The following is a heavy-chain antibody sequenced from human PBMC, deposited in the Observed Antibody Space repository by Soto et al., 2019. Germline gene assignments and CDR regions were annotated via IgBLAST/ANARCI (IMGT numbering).Heavy chain of an antibody. D-gene: IGHD2-15*01. CDR3: ARVRVEYYYYGMDV. Sequence: ASVKVSCKASGYTFTSYAMHWVRQAPGQRLEWMGWINAGNGNTKYSQKFQGRVTITRDTSASTAYMELSSLRSEDTAVYYCARVRVEYYYYGMDVWGQGTTVTVSS. J-gene: IGHJ6*02. V-gene: IGHV1-3*01. CDR2: INAGNGNT. CDR1: GYTFTSYA.